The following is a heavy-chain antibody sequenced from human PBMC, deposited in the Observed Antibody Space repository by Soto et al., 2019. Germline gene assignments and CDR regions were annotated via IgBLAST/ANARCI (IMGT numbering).Heavy chain of an antibody. CDR1: GFTFSNAW. V-gene: IGHV3-15*05. CDR3: TATKGRIEPPKSAR. J-gene: IGHJ4*02. Sequence: EVQLVEAGGCLVKPGGSLRLSCAGSGFTFSNAWMSWVRRAPGKGLEWVGRIKSDAYGGAIDCAADVKGRITISRDESKKTPLLQLNNTRAEDAAAYSCTATKGRIEPPKSARWGQGTPVNVS. D-gene: IGHD2-8*01. CDR2: IKSDAYGGAI.